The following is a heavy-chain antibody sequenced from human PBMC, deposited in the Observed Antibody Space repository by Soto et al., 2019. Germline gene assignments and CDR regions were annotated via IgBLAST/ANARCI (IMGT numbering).Heavy chain of an antibody. J-gene: IGHJ4*02. D-gene: IGHD3-22*01. V-gene: IGHV4-30-4*02. CDR1: GGSISSGDYY. CDR3: ATERKYYDSSGYYRAFDY. CDR2: IYYSGST. Sequence: ASETLSLTCTVSGGSISSGDYYWSWIRQPPGKGLEWIGYIYYSGSTYYNPSLKSRVTISVDTSKNQFSLKLSSVTAADTAVYYCATERKYYDSSGYYRAFDYWGQGTLVTVSS.